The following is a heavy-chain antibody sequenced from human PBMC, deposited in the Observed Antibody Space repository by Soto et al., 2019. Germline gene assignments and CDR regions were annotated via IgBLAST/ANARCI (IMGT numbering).Heavy chain of an antibody. CDR2: IYYSGST. CDR1: GGSIGTYY. Sequence: SETLSLTCIVSGGSIGTYYWTWIRQPPGKGLEWIGCIYYSGSTNYNPSLNSRVTISVDTSKNQFSLKLSSVTAAYTAVYYCARRITIFGVAQGFDPWGQGTLVTVSS. V-gene: IGHV4-59*08. J-gene: IGHJ5*02. CDR3: ARRITIFGVAQGFDP. D-gene: IGHD3-3*01.